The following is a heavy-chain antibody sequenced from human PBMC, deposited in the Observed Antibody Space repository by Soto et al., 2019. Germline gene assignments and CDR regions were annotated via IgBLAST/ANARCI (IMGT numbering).Heavy chain of an antibody. CDR1: GFIFSDHY. CDR2: IWYDGSNK. J-gene: IGHJ5*02. V-gene: IGHV3-33*08. CDR3: AREGKQWLATGNWFDP. D-gene: IGHD6-19*01. Sequence: VQLVESGGGLVQPGGSLRLSCAASGFIFSDHYMTWIRQAPGKGLEWVAVIWYDGSNKYYADSVKGRFTISRDNSKNTLYLQMNSLRAEDTAVYYCAREGKQWLATGNWFDPWGQGTLVTVSS.